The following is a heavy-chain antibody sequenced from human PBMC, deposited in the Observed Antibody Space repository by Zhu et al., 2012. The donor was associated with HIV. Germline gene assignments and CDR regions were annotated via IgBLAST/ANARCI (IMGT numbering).Heavy chain of an antibody. D-gene: IGHD2-2*02. V-gene: IGHV4-39*01. CDR1: GGSISSNTNY. J-gene: IGHJ6*03. CDR2: IYYSGST. Sequence: QVQLQESGPGLVKPSETLSLTCTVSGGSISSNTNYWGWIRQPPGKGLEWIGNIYYSGSTYYNPSLKSRVTISVDTSKNQFSLKLRSVTAADTAVYYCARIANNIVVEPVAIDYFYYMDSGQRATVTVSS. CDR3: ARIANNIVVEPVAIDYFYYMDS.